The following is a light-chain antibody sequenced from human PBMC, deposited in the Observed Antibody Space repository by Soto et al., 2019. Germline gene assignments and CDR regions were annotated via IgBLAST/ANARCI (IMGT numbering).Light chain of an antibody. CDR1: SSDIGGYDY. Sequence: QSALTQPASLSGAPVQSITISCTGTSSDIGGYDYVSWYQQRPGKAPKLMIYEVRYRPSGVSNRFSGSKSGNTASLTISGLQAEDEAVYYCCSYTRTSNHYFFGSGTKVTVL. J-gene: IGLJ1*01. V-gene: IGLV2-14*01. CDR2: EVR. CDR3: CSYTRTSNHYF.